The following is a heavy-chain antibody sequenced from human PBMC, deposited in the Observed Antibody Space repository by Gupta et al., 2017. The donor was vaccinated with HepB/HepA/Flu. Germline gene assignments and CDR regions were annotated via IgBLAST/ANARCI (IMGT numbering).Heavy chain of an antibody. V-gene: IGHV3-23*01. D-gene: IGHD6-19*01. CDR2: ISISGVNT. CDR1: GLTFSNYA. Sequence: EVQLLASGGGLVQPGGSLRLSCAVSGLTFSNYAMSWVRQAPGKGLEWVSAISISGVNTYYADSVKGRFTISRDTSENTLYLQMNSLRAEDTAVYYCAKDRGGAVAGNWFDPWGQGTLVTVSS. CDR3: AKDRGGAVAGNWFDP. J-gene: IGHJ5*02.